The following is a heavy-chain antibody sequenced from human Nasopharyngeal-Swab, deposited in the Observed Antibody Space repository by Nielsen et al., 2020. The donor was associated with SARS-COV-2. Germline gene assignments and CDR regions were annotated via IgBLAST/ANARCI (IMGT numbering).Heavy chain of an antibody. CDR3: GRDNYGMDV. Sequence: GGSLRLSCAASGFTFSSYEMNWVRQAPGKGLEWVSYISSSGSTIYYADSVKGRFTISRDNAKNSLYLQMNSLRAEDTAVYYCGRDNYGMDVWGQGTTVTVSS. CDR2: ISSSGSTI. J-gene: IGHJ6*02. V-gene: IGHV3-48*03. CDR1: GFTFSSYE.